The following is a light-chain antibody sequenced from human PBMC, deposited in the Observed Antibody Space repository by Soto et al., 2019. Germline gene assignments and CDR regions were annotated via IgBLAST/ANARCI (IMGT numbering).Light chain of an antibody. Sequence: QSALTQPASVSGSPGQSITISCTGTSSDVGGHNFVSWYQQHPGRAPKLMIYDVRNRPSGVSSRFSGSKSANTASLVISGLQAEHEADYYCSSYSSSDTLVFGGGTKVTVL. CDR3: SSYSSSDTLV. J-gene: IGLJ2*01. CDR2: DVR. CDR1: SSDVGGHNF. V-gene: IGLV2-14*03.